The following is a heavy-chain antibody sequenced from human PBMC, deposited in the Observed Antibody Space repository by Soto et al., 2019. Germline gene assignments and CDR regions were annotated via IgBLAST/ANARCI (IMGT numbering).Heavy chain of an antibody. V-gene: IGHV3-23*01. CDR1: GFTFSSYA. Sequence: PGGSLRLSCAASGFTFSSYAMSWVRQAPGKGLEWVSSISESGGSTHYADSVKGRFTISRDNSKNTWSLQMNSLRAEDTAVYYCAKVRGAGTYYNYGMDVWGQGTTVTVSS. CDR3: AKVRGAGTYYNYGMDV. CDR2: ISESGGST. D-gene: IGHD1-1*01. J-gene: IGHJ6*02.